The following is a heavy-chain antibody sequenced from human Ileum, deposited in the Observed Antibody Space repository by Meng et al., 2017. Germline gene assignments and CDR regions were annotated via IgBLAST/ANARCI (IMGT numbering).Heavy chain of an antibody. CDR1: GGSFSGYY. CDR2: INHSGST. J-gene: IGHJ4*02. CDR3: ASARYDN. D-gene: IGHD3-22*01. V-gene: IGHV4-34*01. Sequence: VQLQQWGAGLLKPSETLSLTCAVYGGSFSGYYWSWIRQPPGKGLEWIGEINHSGSTNYNPSLKSRVTISVDTSKKQFSLKLTSVTAADTAVYYCASARYDNWGQGTLVTVSS.